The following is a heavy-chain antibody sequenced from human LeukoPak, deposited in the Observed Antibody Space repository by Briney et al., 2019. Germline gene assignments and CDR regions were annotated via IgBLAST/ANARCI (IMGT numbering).Heavy chain of an antibody. CDR1: GGSFSGYY. J-gene: IGHJ5*02. V-gene: IGHV4-34*01. Sequence: SETLSLTCAVYGGSFSGYYWSWIRQPPGKGLEWIGEINHSGSTNYNPSLKRRVTISVDTSKNQFSLKLSSVTAADTAVYYCARGSPYYDILTGYYYNWFDPWGQGTLVTVSS. CDR3: ARGSPYYDILTGYYYNWFDP. D-gene: IGHD3-9*01. CDR2: INHSGST.